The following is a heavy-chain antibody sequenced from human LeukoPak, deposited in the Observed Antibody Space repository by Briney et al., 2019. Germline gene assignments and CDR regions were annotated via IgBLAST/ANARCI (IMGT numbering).Heavy chain of an antibody. CDR3: ARNGRLLEWSMDV. D-gene: IGHD3-3*01. V-gene: IGHV4-39*01. J-gene: IGHJ6*03. CDR2: IYSSGTT. CDR1: GGSINSGSYY. Sequence: SETLSLTCTVSGGSINSGSYYWGWIRQPPGKVLEWIGSIYSSGTTYYNPSLNSRVTISLDTSKNQFSLTVTSAAAADAATYYWARNGRLLEWSMDVWGKGTTVTVSS.